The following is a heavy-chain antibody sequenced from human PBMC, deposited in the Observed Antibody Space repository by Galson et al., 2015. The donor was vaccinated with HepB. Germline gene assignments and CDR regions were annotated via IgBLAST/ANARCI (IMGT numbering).Heavy chain of an antibody. CDR3: ARASVDYGDYGVDLYYFDY. J-gene: IGHJ4*02. Sequence: SETLSLTCTVSGGSISSYYWSWIRQPPGKGLEWIGYIYYSGSTNYNPSLKSRVTISVDTSKNQFSLKLSSVTAADTAVYYCARASVDYGDYGVDLYYFDYWGQGTLVAVSS. CDR2: IYYSGST. CDR1: GGSISSYY. D-gene: IGHD4-17*01. V-gene: IGHV4-59*01.